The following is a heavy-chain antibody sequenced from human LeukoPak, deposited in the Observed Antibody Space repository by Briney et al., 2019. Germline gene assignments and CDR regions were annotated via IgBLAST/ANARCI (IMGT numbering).Heavy chain of an antibody. CDR3: ARDSKESSGWYGFDY. CDR1: GYTFTSYA. Sequence: ASVKVSCKASGYTFTSYAISWVRQAPGQGLEWMGWISGYNGNTNSAQKLQGGVTMTTDTSTSTAYMELRSLRSDDTAVYYCARDSKESSGWYGFDYWGQGTLVTVSS. CDR2: ISGYNGNT. V-gene: IGHV1-18*01. D-gene: IGHD6-19*01. J-gene: IGHJ4*02.